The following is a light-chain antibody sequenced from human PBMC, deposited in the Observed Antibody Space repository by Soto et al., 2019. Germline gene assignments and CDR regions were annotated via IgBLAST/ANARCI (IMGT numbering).Light chain of an antibody. Sequence: EIVLTQSPATLSLSPGERATLSCRASQSVYTYLAWYQQKPGQAPRLLIFDVSDRATGIPARFSGSGSGTDFTLTISSLEPEDFGVYFCHQRNKFGQGTRLEIK. J-gene: IGKJ5*01. V-gene: IGKV3-11*01. CDR1: QSVYTY. CDR3: HQRNK. CDR2: DVS.